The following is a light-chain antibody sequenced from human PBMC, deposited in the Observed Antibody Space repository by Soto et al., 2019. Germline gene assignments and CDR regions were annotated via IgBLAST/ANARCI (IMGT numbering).Light chain of an antibody. V-gene: IGKV1-39*01. CDR3: QQSYIAPRA. CDR2: AAS. CDR1: QSIDRY. J-gene: IGKJ1*01. Sequence: DIQLTQSPSSLSASVGDRVTITCRASQSIDRYIHWYQEKPGKVPKLLIYAASSLASGVPSRFSGSGSGTDFILTISSLQPEDFATYYCQQSYIAPRAFGQGTKV.